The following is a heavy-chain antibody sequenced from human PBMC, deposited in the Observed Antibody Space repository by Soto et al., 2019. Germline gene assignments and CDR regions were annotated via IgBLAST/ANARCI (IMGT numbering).Heavy chain of an antibody. V-gene: IGHV1-69*13. CDR3: ARAGFGGYSYGYVNPNWFDP. CDR2: IIPIFGTA. CDR1: GGTFSSYA. Sequence: GASVKVSCKASGGTFSSYAISWVRQAPGQGLEWMGGIIPIFGTANYAQKFQGRVTITADESTSTAYMELSSLRSEDTAVYYCARAGFGGYSYGYVNPNWFDPWGQGTLVTVSS. D-gene: IGHD5-18*01. J-gene: IGHJ5*02.